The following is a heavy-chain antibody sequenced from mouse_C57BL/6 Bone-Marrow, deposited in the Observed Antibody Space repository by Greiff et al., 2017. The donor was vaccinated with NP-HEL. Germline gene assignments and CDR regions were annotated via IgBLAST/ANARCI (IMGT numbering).Heavy chain of an antibody. CDR2: IYPGDGDT. J-gene: IGHJ2*01. V-gene: IGHV1-82*01. D-gene: IGHD1-1*01. CDR1: GYAFSSSW. Sequence: QVQLQQSGPELVKPGASVKISCKASGYAFSSSWMNWVKQRPGKGLEWIGRIYPGDGDTNYNGKFKGKATLTADKSSSTAYMQLSSLTSEDSAVYFCARPYYGSSYFDDWGQGTTLTVSS. CDR3: ARPYYGSSYFDD.